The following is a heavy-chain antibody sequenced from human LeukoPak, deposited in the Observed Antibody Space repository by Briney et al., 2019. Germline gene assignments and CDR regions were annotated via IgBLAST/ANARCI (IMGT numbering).Heavy chain of an antibody. D-gene: IGHD5-18*01. CDR1: GGSFSGYY. CDR2: INHSGST. V-gene: IGHV4-34*01. CDR3: ARNGLKGIQLWSRGGAFDI. J-gene: IGHJ3*02. Sequence: SETLSLTCAVYGGSFSGYYWSWIRQPPGKGLEWIGEINHSGSTNYNPSLKSRVTISVDTSKNQFSLKLSSVTAADTAVYYCARNGLKGIQLWSRGGAFDIWGQGTMVTVSS.